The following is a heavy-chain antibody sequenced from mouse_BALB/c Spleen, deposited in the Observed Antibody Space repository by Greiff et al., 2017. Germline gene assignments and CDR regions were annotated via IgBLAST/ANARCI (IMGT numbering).Heavy chain of an antibody. J-gene: IGHJ4*01. CDR3: AREGNYDGYAMDY. D-gene: IGHD2-4*01. Sequence: DVQLQESGPGLVKPSQSLSLTCSVTGYSITSGYYWNWIRQFPGNKLEWMGYISYDGSNNYNPSLKNRISITRDTSKNQFFLKLNSVTTEDTATYYCAREGNYDGYAMDYWGQGTSVTVSS. CDR1: GYSITSGYY. V-gene: IGHV3-6*02. CDR2: ISYDGSN.